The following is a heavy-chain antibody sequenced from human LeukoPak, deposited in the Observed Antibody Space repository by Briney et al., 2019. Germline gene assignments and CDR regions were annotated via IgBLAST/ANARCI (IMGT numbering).Heavy chain of an antibody. J-gene: IGHJ6*02. Sequence: PGGSLRLSCAASGFTFNNAWMNWVRQAPGKGLEWVGRIKSKTDGGTTDYAAPVKGRFTISRDDSKNTLYLQMNSLRAEDTAVYYCARDADPGRLYYDFWSGYDLGMDVWGQGTTVTVSS. D-gene: IGHD3-3*01. CDR2: IKSKTDGGTT. V-gene: IGHV3-15*07. CDR1: GFTFNNAW. CDR3: ARDADPGRLYYDFWSGYDLGMDV.